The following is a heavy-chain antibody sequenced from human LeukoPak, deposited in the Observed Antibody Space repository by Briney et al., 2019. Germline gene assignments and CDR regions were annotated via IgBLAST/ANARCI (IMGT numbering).Heavy chain of an antibody. CDR2: ISRSGTTI. Sequence: PGGSLRLSCAASGFTFSDYYMSWVRQAPGKGLEWVSYISRSGTTICYADSVKGRFTISRDNAKNSLFLQMNSLRAEDTAVYYCARTVYSYAAFDYWGQGALVTVSS. V-gene: IGHV3-11*04. J-gene: IGHJ4*02. CDR1: GFTFSDYY. CDR3: ARTVYSYAAFDY. D-gene: IGHD3-16*01.